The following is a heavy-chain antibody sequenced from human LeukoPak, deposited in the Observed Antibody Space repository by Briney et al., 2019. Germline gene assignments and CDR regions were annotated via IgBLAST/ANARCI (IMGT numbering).Heavy chain of an antibody. J-gene: IGHJ4*02. V-gene: IGHV3-30*18. CDR3: AKRGDSGSYRYFDN. CDR2: ISYDGSNI. D-gene: IGHD3-10*01. Sequence: PGGSLRLSCAASGFTFNNYPMYWVRQAPGKGLEWVAVISYDGSNIYYADSVKGRFTISRDNSKSTLYLQMNRLRADDTAVYYCAKRGDSGSYRYFDNWDQGTLVSVSS. CDR1: GFTFNNYP.